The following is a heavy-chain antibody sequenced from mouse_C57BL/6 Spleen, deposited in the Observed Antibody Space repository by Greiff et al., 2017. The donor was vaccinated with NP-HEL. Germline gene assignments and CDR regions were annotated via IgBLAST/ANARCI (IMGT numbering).Heavy chain of an antibody. V-gene: IGHV1-69*01. CDR1: GYTFTSYW. D-gene: IGHD2-14*01. CDR2: IDPSDSYT. CDR3: ARERGNYFDY. J-gene: IGHJ2*01. Sequence: QVQLKQPGAELVMPGASVKLSCKASGYTFTSYWMHWVKQRPGQGLEWIGEIDPSDSYTNYNQKFKGKSTLTVDKSSSTAYMQLSSLTSEDSAVYYCARERGNYFDYWGQGTTLTVSS.